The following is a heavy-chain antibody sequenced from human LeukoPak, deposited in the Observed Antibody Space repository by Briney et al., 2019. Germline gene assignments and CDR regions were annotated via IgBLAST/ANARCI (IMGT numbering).Heavy chain of an antibody. Sequence: KPSETLCLSCGVHGESLTDDYWSWIRHSPGEGLEWIGEISHNGSNTFNPSLESRLTISVDTSKNQFSLKLTSVTAADVSVYFCARGFCRGESCYSGEYFQHWGQGTLVTVSS. V-gene: IGHV4-34*01. CDR1: GESLTDDY. CDR2: ISHNGSN. J-gene: IGHJ1*01. D-gene: IGHD2-15*01. CDR3: ARGFCRGESCYSGEYFQH.